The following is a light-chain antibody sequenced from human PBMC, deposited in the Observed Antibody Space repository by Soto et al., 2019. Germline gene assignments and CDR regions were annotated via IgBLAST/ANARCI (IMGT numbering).Light chain of an antibody. V-gene: IGKV1-5*01. Sequence: DIQMTQSPSTLSASVGDRVTITCRASQSISHFLAWYQQKPGKVPKLLIYDASNLGSGVPSRFSGSGSGTDFTLTISGLQPDDFTTYYCQQYSAKWAFGQGTKVDIK. J-gene: IGKJ1*01. CDR2: DAS. CDR3: QQYSAKWA. CDR1: QSISHF.